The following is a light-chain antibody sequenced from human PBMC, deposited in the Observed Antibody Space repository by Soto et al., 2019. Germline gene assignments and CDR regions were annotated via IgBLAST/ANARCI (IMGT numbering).Light chain of an antibody. CDR2: EVS. Sequence: QSALTQPASVSGSPGQSITVSCTGTGSDVGRYNYVSWYQQYPGKVPKLMMYEVSNRPSGVSIRFYGSKSGNTASLTISVLQDEAEGDYYCTSFTTRSTWVRVVGIPLTVL. J-gene: IGLJ3*02. CDR1: GSDVGRYNY. CDR3: TSFTTRSTWV. V-gene: IGLV2-14*01.